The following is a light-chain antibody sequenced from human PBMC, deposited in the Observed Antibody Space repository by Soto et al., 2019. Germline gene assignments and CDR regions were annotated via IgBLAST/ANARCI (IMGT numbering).Light chain of an antibody. Sequence: EIVMTQSPGTLSVSPGERATLSCRASQSVSSNLAWYQQKPGQAPRLLIYVASTRATGIPARFSGSGSGTEFTLTISSLQSEDFAVYSCQQYNKWPLTFGGGTKVEIK. V-gene: IGKV3-15*01. CDR2: VAS. J-gene: IGKJ4*01. CDR3: QQYNKWPLT. CDR1: QSVSSN.